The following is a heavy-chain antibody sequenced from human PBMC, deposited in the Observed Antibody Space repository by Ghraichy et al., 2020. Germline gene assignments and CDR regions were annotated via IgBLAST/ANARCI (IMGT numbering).Heavy chain of an antibody. J-gene: IGHJ4*02. CDR3: ARIPDIAARPADY. Sequence: GESLRLSCAASGFTFSSYWMHWVRQAPGKGLVWVLRINSVGSSTTYADSVKGRFTISRDNAKNTLYLQMNSLRAEDTAVYYCARIPDIAARPADYWGQGTLVTVSS. D-gene: IGHD6-6*01. CDR2: INSVGSST. V-gene: IGHV3-74*01. CDR1: GFTFSSYW.